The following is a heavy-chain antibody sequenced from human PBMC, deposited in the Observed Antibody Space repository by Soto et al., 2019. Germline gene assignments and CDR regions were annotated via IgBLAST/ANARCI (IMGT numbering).Heavy chain of an antibody. J-gene: IGHJ5*02. V-gene: IGHV3-23*01. D-gene: IGHD1-26*01. Sequence: EVELLESGGGLVQPGGSLRLSCVVSGLNFRNYGMSWVRQAPGKGLEWVSVITNSGGTTYYADSVKGRFTISRDNFRNTVELQMISLGVEDTARYYFVNLNFTARTGGSGKYVWFDPWGQGTQVTVSS. CDR2: ITNSGGTT. CDR3: VNLNFTARTGGSGKYVWFDP. CDR1: GLNFRNYG.